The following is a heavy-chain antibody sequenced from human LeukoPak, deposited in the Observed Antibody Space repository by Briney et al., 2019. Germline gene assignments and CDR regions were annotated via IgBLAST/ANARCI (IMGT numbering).Heavy chain of an antibody. Sequence: SETLSLTCTVSGGSISSYYWSWIRQPAGKGLEWIGRIYTSGSTNYKPSLKSRVTMSIDTSKNQFSLKLTSVTAADTAVYYCARVAAPDYYYYYYMDVWGKGTTVTVSS. CDR1: GGSISSYY. CDR2: IYTSGST. J-gene: IGHJ6*03. V-gene: IGHV4-4*07. D-gene: IGHD6-6*01. CDR3: ARVAAPDYYYYYYMDV.